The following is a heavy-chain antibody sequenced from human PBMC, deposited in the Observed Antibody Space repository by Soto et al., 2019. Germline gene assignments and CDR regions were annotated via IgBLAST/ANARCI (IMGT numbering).Heavy chain of an antibody. J-gene: IGHJ3*02. Sequence: GGSLRLSWVASGFLFSSYAMSWVRQTPGKGLEWVSGISGSGGRTYYADSVKGRFTISRDNSNNTLSLQMHILRVEDTAVYFCGKGGYYSRFDIWGQGTRVTVSS. CDR3: GKGGYYSRFDI. CDR2: ISGSGGRT. V-gene: IGHV3-23*01. D-gene: IGHD3-16*01. CDR1: GFLFSSYA.